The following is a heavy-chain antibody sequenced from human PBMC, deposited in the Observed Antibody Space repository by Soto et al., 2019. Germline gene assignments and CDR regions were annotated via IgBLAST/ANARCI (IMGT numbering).Heavy chain of an antibody. V-gene: IGHV3-23*01. CDR3: AKDRTIQVPVAFDS. D-gene: IGHD1-7*01. J-gene: IGHJ4*02. CDR1: RFTFSNFA. CDR2: VSGSGRNT. Sequence: GGSLRLSCAASRFTFSNFAMSWVRQAPGKGLEWVSAVSGSGRNTYYADSVKGRFTISRDNSNDTLYLQMNSLRAEDTAVYYCAKDRTIQVPVAFDSRGQGTLVTVSS.